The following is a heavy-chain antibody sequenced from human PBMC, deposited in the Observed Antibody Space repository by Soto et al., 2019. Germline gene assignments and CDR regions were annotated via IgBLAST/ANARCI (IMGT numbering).Heavy chain of an antibody. J-gene: IGHJ4*02. CDR3: ARSDILTGYSYRYFDY. CDR1: GFTFSSYA. CDR2: MTTSSNYI. V-gene: IGHV3-21*01. D-gene: IGHD3-9*01. Sequence: PGGSLRLSCAASGFTFSSYAMSWVRQAPGKGLEWVSSMTTSSNYIYYADSVKGRFTISRDNTKNSLYLQMNSLRAEDTAVYYCARSDILTGYSYRYFDYWSQGTLVTVSS.